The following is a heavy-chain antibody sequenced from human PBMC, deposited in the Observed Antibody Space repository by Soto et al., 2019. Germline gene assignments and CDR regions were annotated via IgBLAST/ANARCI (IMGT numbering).Heavy chain of an antibody. CDR1: GGSISSYY. CDR2: IYYSGST. CDR3: AREVGDGYKSFDY. Sequence: LSLTCTVSGGSISSYYWSWIRQPPGKGLEWIGYIYYSGSTNYNPSLKSRVTISVDTSKNQFSLKLSSVTAADTAVYYCAREVGDGYKSFDYWGQGTLVTVSS. J-gene: IGHJ4*02. V-gene: IGHV4-59*01. D-gene: IGHD5-12*01.